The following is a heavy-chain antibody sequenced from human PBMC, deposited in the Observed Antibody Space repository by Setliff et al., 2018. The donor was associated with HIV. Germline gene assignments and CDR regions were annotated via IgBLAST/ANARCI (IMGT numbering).Heavy chain of an antibody. J-gene: IGHJ6*03. CDR2: IIPIFNTA. CDR3: ARIVRPSYYYYYYMDV. Sequence: ASVKVSCKASGGTFSSYAISWVRQAPGQGLEWMGGIIPIFNTANYAQKFQGRVTITADESTSTAYMELSSLRSEDTAVYYCARIVRPSYYYYYYMDVWGKGTTVTVS. V-gene: IGHV1-69*13. CDR1: GGTFSSYA. D-gene: IGHD3-10*02.